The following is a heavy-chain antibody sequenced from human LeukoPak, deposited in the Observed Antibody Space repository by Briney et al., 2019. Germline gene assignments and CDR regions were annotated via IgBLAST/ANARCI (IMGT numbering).Heavy chain of an antibody. Sequence: SETLSLTCTVSGGSISSYYWSWIRQPPGKGLEWSGYIYYSGSTNYNPSLKSRVTISVDTSENQFSLKLSSVTAADTAVYYCAREQTGYEVDYWGQGTLVTVSS. V-gene: IGHV4-59*01. CDR1: GGSISSYY. CDR2: IYYSGST. CDR3: AREQTGYEVDY. J-gene: IGHJ4*02. D-gene: IGHD3-3*01.